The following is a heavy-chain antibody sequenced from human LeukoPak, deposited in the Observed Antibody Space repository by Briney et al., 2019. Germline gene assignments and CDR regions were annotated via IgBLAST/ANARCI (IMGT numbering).Heavy chain of an antibody. V-gene: IGHV3-53*01. J-gene: IGHJ4*02. Sequence: RAGGSLRLSCAASGFTVSSNYLSWVRQAPGKGLEGVSVIYSGGGTYYADSVKGRFTISRDNSKNTVYLQMNSLRAEDTAVYYCARGSRDGSGSYYRHFDYWGQGTLVTVSS. CDR2: IYSGGGT. D-gene: IGHD3-10*01. CDR3: ARGSRDGSGSYYRHFDY. CDR1: GFTVSSNY.